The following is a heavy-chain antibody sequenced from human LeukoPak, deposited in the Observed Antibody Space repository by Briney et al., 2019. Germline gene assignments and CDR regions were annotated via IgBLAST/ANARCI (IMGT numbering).Heavy chain of an antibody. CDR1: GFTFSSYG. CDR3: ARDYGDYAGTNWFDP. Sequence: GGSLRLSCAASGFTFSSYGMHWVRQAPGKGLEWVAVISYDGSNKYYADSVKGRFTISRDNSKNTLYLQMNSLRAEDTAVYYCARDYGDYAGTNWFDPWGQGTLVTVSS. CDR2: ISYDGSNK. J-gene: IGHJ5*02. D-gene: IGHD4-17*01. V-gene: IGHV3-30*03.